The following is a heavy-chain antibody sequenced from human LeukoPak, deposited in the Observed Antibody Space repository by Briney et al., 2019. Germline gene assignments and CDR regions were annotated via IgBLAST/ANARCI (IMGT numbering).Heavy chain of an antibody. Sequence: GGSLRLSCEGSGFIFSHFWMNWVRQAPGKGLEWVANINPDGSEKSYVDSVKGRFTISRDNTKNSLYLQMNNLRAEDTAVYYCAREPLIDNWGLGTLVTVSS. V-gene: IGHV3-7*01. CDR1: GFIFSHFW. CDR3: AREPLIDN. CDR2: INPDGSEK. J-gene: IGHJ4*02.